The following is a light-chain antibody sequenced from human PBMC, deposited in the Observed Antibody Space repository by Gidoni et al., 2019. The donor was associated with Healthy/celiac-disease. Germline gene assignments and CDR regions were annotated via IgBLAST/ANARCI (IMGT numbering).Light chain of an antibody. Sequence: QSALTQPASVSGSPGQSITISCTGTSSVVGSYNLVSWYQQHTGKAPKLMLYEGSKRPSGVSNRFSGSKSGNTASLTISGLQAEDEADYYCCSYAGSSTYVFGTGTKVTVL. V-gene: IGLV2-23*01. CDR3: CSYAGSSTYV. J-gene: IGLJ1*01. CDR1: SSVVGSYNL. CDR2: EGS.